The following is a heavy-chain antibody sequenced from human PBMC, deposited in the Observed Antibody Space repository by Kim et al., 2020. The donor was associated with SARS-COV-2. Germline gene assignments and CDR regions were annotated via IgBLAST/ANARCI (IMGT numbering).Heavy chain of an antibody. J-gene: IGHJ5*01. D-gene: IGHD2-21*01. CDR1: GGSISSGAYY. V-gene: IGHV4-30-4*08. CDR2: IYYTGTC. Sequence: SETLSLTCTASGGSISSGAYYWSWIRQPPGQGLVWVVNIYYTGTCHYNPSLNSLTTITIDTNKNQFSLKLSPVTADDTADYYSAPGSPIGCGECFSSWG. CDR3: APGSPIGCGECFSS.